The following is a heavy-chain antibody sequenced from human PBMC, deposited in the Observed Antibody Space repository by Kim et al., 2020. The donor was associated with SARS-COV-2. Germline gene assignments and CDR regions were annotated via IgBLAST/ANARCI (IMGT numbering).Heavy chain of an antibody. CDR3: AKEGNGMDV. CDR2: GSNK. D-gene: IGHD3-10*01. J-gene: IGHJ6*02. Sequence: GSNKYNANTVKVRFTISRDNSKNTLNMQMNSQRAEDAAVYYCAKEGNGMDVWGQGTTVTVSS. V-gene: IGHV3-33*06.